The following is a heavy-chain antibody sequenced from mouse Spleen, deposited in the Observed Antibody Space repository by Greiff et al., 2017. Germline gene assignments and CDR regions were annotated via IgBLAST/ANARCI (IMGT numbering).Heavy chain of an antibody. CDR3: ARYYYGSSYGPFDY. CDR2: IYPRSGNT. J-gene: IGHJ2*01. V-gene: IGHV1-81*01. Sequence: VQLQQSGAELARPGASVKLSCKASGYTFTSYGISWVKQRTGQGLEWIGEIYPRSGNTYYNEKFKGKATLTADKSSSTAYMELRSLTSEDSAVYFCARYYYGSSYGPFDYWGQGTTLTVSS. D-gene: IGHD1-1*01. CDR1: GYTFTSYG.